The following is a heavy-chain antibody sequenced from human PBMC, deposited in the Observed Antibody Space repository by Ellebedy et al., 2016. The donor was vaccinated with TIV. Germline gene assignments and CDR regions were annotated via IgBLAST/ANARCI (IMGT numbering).Heavy chain of an antibody. CDR1: GYTFTSYG. J-gene: IGHJ4*02. Sequence: AASVKVSCKASGYTFTSYGISWVRQAPGQGLEWMGWISGYNGNTNYAQKFQGRVTMTTDTSTSTAYMELTSLRSDDTAVYYCARDYSGRVVPAARTFDYWGQGTLVTVSS. D-gene: IGHD2-2*01. V-gene: IGHV1-18*04. CDR3: ARDYSGRVVPAARTFDY. CDR2: ISGYNGNT.